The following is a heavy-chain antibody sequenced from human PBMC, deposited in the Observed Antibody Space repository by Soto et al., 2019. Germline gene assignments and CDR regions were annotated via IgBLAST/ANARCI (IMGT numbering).Heavy chain of an antibody. J-gene: IGHJ5*02. D-gene: IGHD4-17*01. Sequence: GGSLRLSCAASGFTFSSYSMNWVRQAPGKGLEWVSYISSSSTIYYADSVKGRFTISRDNAKNSLYLQMNSLRDEDTAVYYCARGRGYGDYFSRFDPWGQGTLVTVSS. CDR3: ARGRGYGDYFSRFDP. CDR2: ISSSSTI. V-gene: IGHV3-48*02. CDR1: GFTFSSYS.